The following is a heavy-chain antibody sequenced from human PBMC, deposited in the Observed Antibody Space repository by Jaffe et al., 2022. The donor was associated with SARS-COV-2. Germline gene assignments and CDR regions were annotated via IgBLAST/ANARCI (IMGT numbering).Heavy chain of an antibody. CDR2: VTGGGGTT. V-gene: IGHV3-23*04. CDR1: GFTFSSFA. D-gene: IGHD3-10*01. CDR3: AKDSNYFGSGSYKDNWFDS. Sequence: EVQLVESGGGLVQPGGSLRLSCAASGFTFSSFAMSWVRQAPGKGLERVSDVTGGGGTTYYADSVRGRFIISRDNSKNTLHLQMNSLRADDTAVYYCAKDSNYFGSGSYKDNWFDSWGQGTLVTVSS. J-gene: IGHJ5*01.